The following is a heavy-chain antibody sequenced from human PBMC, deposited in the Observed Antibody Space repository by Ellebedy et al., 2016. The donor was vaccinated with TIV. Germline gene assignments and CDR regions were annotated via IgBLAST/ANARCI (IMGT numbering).Heavy chain of an antibody. D-gene: IGHD3-10*02. CDR2: IYSGDDT. Sequence: GGSLRLSCAASGLTVSTNYMNWVRQAPGKGLEWVSSIYSGDDTYYADSVKDRFFISRDNSENTLYLQMGSLKAEDTAVYYCARASFYDVDLSGWYFDFWGRGTLVTVSS. V-gene: IGHV3-66*01. J-gene: IGHJ2*01. CDR3: ARASFYDVDLSGWYFDF. CDR1: GLTVSTNY.